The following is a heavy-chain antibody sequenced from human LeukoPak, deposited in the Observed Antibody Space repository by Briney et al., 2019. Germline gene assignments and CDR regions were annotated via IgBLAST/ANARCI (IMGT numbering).Heavy chain of an antibody. Sequence: SETLSLTCTVSGASISSSNYFWGWIRQPPGKGLEWIGSIYFSGSTSYNPSLKSRVTISVDTSKNQFSLKLSSVTAADTAVYYCARQLPSMVRGVISSTWFDPWGQGTLVTVSS. CDR1: GASISSSNYF. V-gene: IGHV4-39*01. J-gene: IGHJ5*02. CDR2: IYFSGST. CDR3: ARQLPSMVRGVISSTWFDP. D-gene: IGHD3-10*01.